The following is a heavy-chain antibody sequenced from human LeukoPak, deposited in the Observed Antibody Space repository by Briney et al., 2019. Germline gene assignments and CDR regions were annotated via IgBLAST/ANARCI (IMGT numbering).Heavy chain of an antibody. CDR1: GFTFDDYG. D-gene: IGHD2-21*02. V-gene: IGHV3-20*04. Sequence: GGSLRLSCAASGFTFDDYGMSWVRQAPGKGLGWVSGINWNGGSTGYADSVKGRFTISRDNAKNSLYLQMNSLRAEDTALYYCARKYCGGDCYANWYFDLWGRGTLVTVSS. CDR3: ARKYCGGDCYANWYFDL. J-gene: IGHJ2*01. CDR2: INWNGGST.